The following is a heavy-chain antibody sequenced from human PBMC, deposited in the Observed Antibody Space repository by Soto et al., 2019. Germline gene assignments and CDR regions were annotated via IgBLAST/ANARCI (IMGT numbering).Heavy chain of an antibody. J-gene: IGHJ6*02. V-gene: IGHV3-30*03. D-gene: IGHD4-17*01. CDR2: ISYDGSNK. Sequence: QVQLVESGGGVVQPGRSLRLSCAASGFTFSSYGMHWVRQAPGKGLEWVAVISYDGSNKYYAASVKGRFTISRDNSKNTLYLQMNSLRAEDTAVYYCASRSNDYGDYVLRYYYYGMDVWGQGTTVTVSS. CDR1: GFTFSSYG. CDR3: ASRSNDYGDYVLRYYYYGMDV.